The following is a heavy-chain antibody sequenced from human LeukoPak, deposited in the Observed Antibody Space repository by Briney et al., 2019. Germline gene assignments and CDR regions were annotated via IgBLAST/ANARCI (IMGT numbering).Heavy chain of an antibody. D-gene: IGHD3-22*01. Sequence: SVKVSCKASGGTFSSYAISWVRQAPGQGLEWMGGIIPIFGTANYAQKFQGRVTITADESTSTAYMELSSLRSGDTAVYYCARDRAYLYYYDSSGYLDYWGQGTLVTVSS. J-gene: IGHJ4*02. CDR1: GGTFSSYA. CDR2: IIPIFGTA. CDR3: ARDRAYLYYYDSSGYLDY. V-gene: IGHV1-69*13.